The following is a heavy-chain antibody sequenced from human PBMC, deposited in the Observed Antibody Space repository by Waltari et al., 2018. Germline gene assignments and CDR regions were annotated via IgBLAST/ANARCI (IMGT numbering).Heavy chain of an antibody. V-gene: IGHV1-3*03. CDR2: INAGNGNT. CDR1: GYTFTSYA. CDR3: ARDRSPYQLLWGGTGGAWFDP. D-gene: IGHD2-2*01. Sequence: QVQLVQSGAEVKKPGASVKVSCKASGYTFTSYAMHWVRQAPGQRLEWMGWINAGNGNTKYSQEFQGRVTITRDTSASTAYMELSSLRSEDMAVYYCARDRSPYQLLWGGTGGAWFDPWGQGTLVTVSS. J-gene: IGHJ5*02.